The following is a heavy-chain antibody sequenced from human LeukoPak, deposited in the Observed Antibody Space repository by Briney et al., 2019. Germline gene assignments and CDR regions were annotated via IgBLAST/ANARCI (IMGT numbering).Heavy chain of an antibody. CDR3: GRQGLQSGTYPAY. CDR2: IYPGDSDT. Sequence: GESLKISCQGSGFTFTTSWISWVRQLPGKGLEWMGNIYPGDSDTRYSPSFQVQVTISAYKSIITAYLQWTSLKASDTAMYYCGRQGLQSGTYPAYWGPGTLVTVSS. J-gene: IGHJ4*02. CDR1: GFTFTTSW. V-gene: IGHV5-51*01. D-gene: IGHD1-26*01.